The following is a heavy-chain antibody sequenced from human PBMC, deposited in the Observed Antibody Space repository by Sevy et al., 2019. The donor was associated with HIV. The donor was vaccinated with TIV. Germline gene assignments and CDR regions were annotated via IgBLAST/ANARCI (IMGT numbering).Heavy chain of an antibody. CDR1: GFTFSDYG. Sequence: GGCLRLSCAASGFTFSDYGMTWVRQAPGKGLECVSSISNSGAGTYYADSVKGRFIISRDNSKNTVYLQMNSLRAEDTALYYCGKRLSTGMTDWFDSWGQGTLVTVSS. CDR2: ISNSGAGT. V-gene: IGHV3-23*01. D-gene: IGHD1-1*01. CDR3: GKRLSTGMTDWFDS. J-gene: IGHJ5*01.